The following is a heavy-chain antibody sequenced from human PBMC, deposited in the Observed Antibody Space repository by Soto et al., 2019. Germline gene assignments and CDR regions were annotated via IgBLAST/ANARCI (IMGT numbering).Heavy chain of an antibody. CDR1: GGNFNTYT. D-gene: IGHD2-21*01. CDR2: IIPVINTA. V-gene: IGHV1-69*01. Sequence: QVQLVQSGAEVTEPGSSVRVSCEASGGNFNTYTISWVRQAPGQGLEWLGGIIPVINTAYYAERFQDRLTITADDSTSTVYLELNNVRSDDTALYYCARPHGDYSSPWYFHVWGRGTPVTVSS. CDR3: ARPHGDYSSPWYFHV. J-gene: IGHJ2*01.